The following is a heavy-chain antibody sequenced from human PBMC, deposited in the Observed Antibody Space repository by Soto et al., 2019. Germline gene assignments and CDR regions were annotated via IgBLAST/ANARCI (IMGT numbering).Heavy chain of an antibody. Sequence: ESGPTLVNPTDTLTLTCTVSGFSLSNARMGVSWIRQPPGKALEWLAHIFSNDEKSYSTSLKSRLTISKDTSKSQVVLTMTNMDPVDTATYYCARIFRDILTGVYYYGMDVWGQGTTVTVSS. D-gene: IGHD3-9*01. J-gene: IGHJ6*02. V-gene: IGHV2-26*01. CDR3: ARIFRDILTGVYYYGMDV. CDR1: GFSLSNARMG. CDR2: IFSNDEK.